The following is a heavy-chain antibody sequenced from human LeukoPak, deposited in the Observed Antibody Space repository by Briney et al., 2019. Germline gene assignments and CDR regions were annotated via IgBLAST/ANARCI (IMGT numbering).Heavy chain of an antibody. D-gene: IGHD6-13*01. V-gene: IGHV1-8*03. Sequence: APVKASGKALGYAFTSSEITWVARATGQGLKGMGWMNPNSGNTGDAQKFQYRVTITRKTSISTAYTELSSLRSEDTVVYSGTRGLQIIAAAGRVGPYWFDPWGQGTLVTVSS. CDR1: GYAFTSSE. J-gene: IGHJ5*02. CDR2: MNPNSGNT. CDR3: TRGLQIIAAAGRVGPYWFDP.